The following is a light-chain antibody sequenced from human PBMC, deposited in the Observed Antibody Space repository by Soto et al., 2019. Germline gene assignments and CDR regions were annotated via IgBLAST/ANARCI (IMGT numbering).Light chain of an antibody. V-gene: IGKV3-20*01. CDR3: QQFSSYPLT. Sequence: EFVLTQSPGTLYLSPGDRATLSCRASQTVRNNYLAWYQQKPGQAPKLLIYDASSRATGIPDRFSGGGSGTDFILTISRLEPEDFAVYYCQQFSSYPLTFGGGTKVEIK. CDR2: DAS. J-gene: IGKJ4*01. CDR1: QTVRNNY.